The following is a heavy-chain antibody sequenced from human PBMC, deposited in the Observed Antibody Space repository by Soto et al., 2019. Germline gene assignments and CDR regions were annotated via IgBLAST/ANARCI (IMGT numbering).Heavy chain of an antibody. CDR2: VNPIVGMS. V-gene: IGHV1-69*02. J-gene: IGHJ4*02. Sequence: QVQLVQSGAEVKKPGSSVKVSCTASGGTFNSYTLNWVRQAPGQRLEWVGRVNPIVGMSDSASKFQGRVTMTADRPTSKAYMDLTGLKSEDTAVYYCATSYGSGSTHFDSWGQGTLVTVSS. D-gene: IGHD3-10*01. CDR1: GGTFNSYT. CDR3: ATSYGSGSTHFDS.